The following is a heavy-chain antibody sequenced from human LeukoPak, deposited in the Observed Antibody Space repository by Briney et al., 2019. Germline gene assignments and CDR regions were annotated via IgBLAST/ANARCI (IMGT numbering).Heavy chain of an antibody. CDR1: DDSISDYY. CDR3: ARSTYYYGSGSSSGWFDP. J-gene: IGHJ5*02. CDR2: IYYSGST. V-gene: IGHV4-39*07. Sequence: SETLSLTCTVSDDSISDYYWGWIRQPPGKGLEWIGSIYYSGSTYYNPSLKSRVTISVDTSKNQFSLKLSSVTAADTAVYYCARSTYYYGSGSSSGWFDPWGQGTLVTVSS. D-gene: IGHD3-10*01.